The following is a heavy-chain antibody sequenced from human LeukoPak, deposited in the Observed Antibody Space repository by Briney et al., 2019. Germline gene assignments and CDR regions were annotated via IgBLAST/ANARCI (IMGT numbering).Heavy chain of an antibody. Sequence: PGGSLRLSCSASGFTFSSYAMSWVRQAPGKGLEWVSGFSGSGGTTYHADSVKGRSTISRDNSKNTLYLQMNSLRAEDTAVYYCAKTGGAYYGGVDSWGQGTLVTVSS. CDR3: AKTGGAYYGGVDS. J-gene: IGHJ4*02. CDR2: FSGSGGTT. D-gene: IGHD2-8*02. V-gene: IGHV3-23*01. CDR1: GFTFSSYA.